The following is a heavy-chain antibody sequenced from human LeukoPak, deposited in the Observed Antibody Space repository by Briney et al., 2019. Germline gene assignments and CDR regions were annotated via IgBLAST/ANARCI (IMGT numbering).Heavy chain of an antibody. D-gene: IGHD6-6*01. Sequence: ASVTVSCTAFGYTFSSHAMNWVRPAPGQGLELMGWINTNTGIPTYAQGFAGRFVFSLDTSVTTAYLQITSLKAEDTAVYYCARDLVSAGFDIWGQGTMVTVSS. J-gene: IGHJ3*02. V-gene: IGHV7-4-1*02. CDR2: INTNTGIP. CDR1: GYTFSSHA. CDR3: ARDLVSAGFDI.